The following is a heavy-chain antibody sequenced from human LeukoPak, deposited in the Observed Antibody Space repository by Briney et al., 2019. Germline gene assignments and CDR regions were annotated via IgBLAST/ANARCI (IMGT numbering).Heavy chain of an antibody. CDR2: FDPEDGET. CDR3: TTDPTYYPDSSGYLVY. CDR1: GKTLTELS. V-gene: IGHV1-24*01. Sequence: GASVKVPCKVSGKTLTELSMYWVRQAPGKGLEWMVRFDPEDGETIYGQKFQGRITLTEDTSTDTAYMELSSLRSEDTAVYYCTTDPTYYPDSSGYLVYWGQGTLVTVSS. D-gene: IGHD3-22*01. J-gene: IGHJ4*02.